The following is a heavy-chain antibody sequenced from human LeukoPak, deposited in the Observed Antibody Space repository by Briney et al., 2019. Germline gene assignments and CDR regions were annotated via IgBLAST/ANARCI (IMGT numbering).Heavy chain of an antibody. J-gene: IGHJ3*02. CDR1: GYSFTSYW. CDR3: ARDAPNYDILTGYRAFDI. Sequence: PGESLKISCKGSGYSFTSYWIGWGRQMAGKGLEWMGIIYPGDSDTRYSPSFQGQVTISADKSISTAYLQWSSLKASDTAMYYCARDAPNYDILTGYRAFDIWGQGTMVTVSS. D-gene: IGHD3-9*01. CDR2: IYPGDSDT. V-gene: IGHV5-51*01.